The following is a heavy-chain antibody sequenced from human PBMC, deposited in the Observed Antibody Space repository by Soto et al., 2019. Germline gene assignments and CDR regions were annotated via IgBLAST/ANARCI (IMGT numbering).Heavy chain of an antibody. CDR3: AKVQDYDFWSGYLVLADYYGMDV. CDR1: GFTFSSHA. D-gene: IGHD3-3*01. J-gene: IGHJ6*02. CDR2: ISGSGGST. Sequence: GGSLRLSCAASGFTFSSHAMSWVRQAPGKGLEWVSAISGSGGSTYYADSVKGRFTISRDNSKNTLYLQMNSLRAEDTAVYYCAKVQDYDFWSGYLVLADYYGMDVWGQGTTVTVSS. V-gene: IGHV3-23*01.